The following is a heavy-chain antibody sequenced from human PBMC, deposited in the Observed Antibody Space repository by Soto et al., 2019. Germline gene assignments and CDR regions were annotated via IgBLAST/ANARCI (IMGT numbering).Heavy chain of an antibody. CDR1: GGSISSSSYY. V-gene: IGHV4-39*01. D-gene: IGHD6-19*01. Sequence: SETLSLTCTVSGGSISSSSYYWGWIRQPPGKGLEWIGSIYYSGSTYYNPSLKSRVTISVDTSKNQFSLKLSSVTAADTAVYYCARHSQYSSGWSSYYYYYYYMDVWGKGTTVTVSS. CDR2: IYYSGST. J-gene: IGHJ6*03. CDR3: ARHSQYSSGWSSYYYYYYYMDV.